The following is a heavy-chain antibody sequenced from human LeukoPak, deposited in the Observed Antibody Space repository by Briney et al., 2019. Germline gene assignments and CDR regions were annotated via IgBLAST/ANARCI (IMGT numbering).Heavy chain of an antibody. CDR1: GFTVSSYY. CDR2: IYSGGST. J-gene: IGHJ6*02. CDR3: ARDRVTMVRGVHYGMDV. V-gene: IGHV3-53*01. Sequence: PGGSLRLSCAASGFTVSSYYMSWVRQAPGKGLEWVSVIYSGGSTYYADSVKGRFTISRDNSKNTLYLQMNSLRAEDTAVYYCARDRVTMVRGVHYGMDVWGQGTTVTVSS. D-gene: IGHD3-10*01.